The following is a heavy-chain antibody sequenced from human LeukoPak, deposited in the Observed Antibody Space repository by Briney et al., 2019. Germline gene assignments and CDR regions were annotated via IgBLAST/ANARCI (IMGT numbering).Heavy chain of an antibody. CDR1: GDSVVSNSTA. J-gene: IGHJ3*01. CDR3: ARGGQGDGYSADEAFDL. CDR2: TYYRSKWYT. Sequence: TSQTLSLTCVISGDSVVSNSTACNWIRQSPSRGLEWLGRTYYRSKWYTDYAVSVKSRITINPDTSKNQFSLQLNSVTPEDTAVYYCARGGQGDGYSADEAFDLWGQGTMVTVS. D-gene: IGHD5-24*01. V-gene: IGHV6-1*01.